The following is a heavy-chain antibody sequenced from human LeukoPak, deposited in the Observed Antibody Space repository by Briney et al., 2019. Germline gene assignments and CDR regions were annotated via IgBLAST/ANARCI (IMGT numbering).Heavy chain of an antibody. J-gene: IGHJ4*02. V-gene: IGHV4-39*07. CDR2: IYYSGST. D-gene: IGHD3-22*01. CDR3: ARSVPYYYDSDWWALDY. Sequence: SETLSLTCTVSGGSISSSSYYWGWIRQPPGKGLEWIGSIYYSGSTYYNPSLKSRVTISVDTSKNQFSLKLSSVTAADTAVYYCARSVPYYYDSDWWALDYWGQGTLVTVSS. CDR1: GGSISSSSYY.